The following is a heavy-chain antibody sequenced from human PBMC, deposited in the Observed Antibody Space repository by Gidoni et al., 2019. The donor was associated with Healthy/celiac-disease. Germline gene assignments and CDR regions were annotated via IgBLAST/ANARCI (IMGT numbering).Heavy chain of an antibody. J-gene: IGHJ4*02. V-gene: IGHV3-11*01. CDR2: ISSSGSTI. CDR3: ARDANSPYDYVWGSYPDY. D-gene: IGHD3-16*02. CDR1: GFTFSDYY. Sequence: QVQLVESGGGLVKPGGSLRLSCAASGFTFSDYYMSWIRQAPGKGLEWVSYISSSGSTIYYADSVKGRFTISRDNAKNSLYLQMNSLRAEDTAVYYCARDANSPYDYVWGSYPDYWGQGTLVTVSS.